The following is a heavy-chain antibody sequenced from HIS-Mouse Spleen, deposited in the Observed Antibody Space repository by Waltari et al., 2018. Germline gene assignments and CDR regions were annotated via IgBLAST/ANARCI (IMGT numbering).Heavy chain of an antibody. CDR2: IYYRGST. CDR3: AREIPYSSSWYDWYFDL. D-gene: IGHD6-13*01. Sequence: QLQLQESGPGLVKPSETLSLTCTVSGCSISSSSYYWGWIRQPPGKGLEWIGGIYYRGSTYYNPSLKSLVTISVDTAKNQFSLKLSSVTAADTAVYYWAREIPYSSSWYDWYFDLWGRGTLVTVSS. V-gene: IGHV4-39*07. J-gene: IGHJ2*01. CDR1: GCSISSSSYY.